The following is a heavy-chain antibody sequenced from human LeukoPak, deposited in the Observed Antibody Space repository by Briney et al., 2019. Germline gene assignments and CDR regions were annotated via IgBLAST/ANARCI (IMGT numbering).Heavy chain of an antibody. D-gene: IGHD2-2*02. CDR1: GFTFSSYG. Sequence: GGSLRLSCSASGFTFSSYGMHWVRQAPGKGLEWVAFIRYDGSNKYYADSVKGRFTISRDNSKNTLYLQMNRLRAEDTAVYYCVNTGYCSSTSCYTYPSWDFDYWGQGTLVTVSS. V-gene: IGHV3-30*02. CDR3: VNTGYCSSTSCYTYPSWDFDY. J-gene: IGHJ4*02. CDR2: IRYDGSNK.